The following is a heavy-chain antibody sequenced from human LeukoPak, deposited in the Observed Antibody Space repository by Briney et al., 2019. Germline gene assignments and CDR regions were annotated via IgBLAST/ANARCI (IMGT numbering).Heavy chain of an antibody. J-gene: IGHJ4*02. CDR3: ARGPYSGSYYGGYYFDY. V-gene: IGHV4-59*11. CDR1: GESISSHY. D-gene: IGHD1-26*01. Sequence: SETLSLTCNVSGESISSHYWSWTRQSPGKGLEWIGYVTNSGTTKFNPSLKSRVTISRDTSKNQISLRLSSVTAADTAVYYCARGPYSGSYYGGYYFDYWGQGTLVTVSS. CDR2: VTNSGTT.